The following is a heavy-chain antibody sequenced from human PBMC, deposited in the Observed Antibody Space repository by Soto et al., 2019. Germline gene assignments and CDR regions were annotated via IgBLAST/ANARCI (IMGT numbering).Heavy chain of an antibody. CDR1: GGSISNYY. CDR2: IYYSEST. Sequence: QVLLQESGPGLVKPSETLSLTCTVSGGSISNYYWSWIRQPPGKGLEWIGYIYYSESTNYNPSLKSRVTISVDTSKNQFSLKLSSVTAADTAVYYCARRWGKSFDYWGQGTMVTVSS. V-gene: IGHV4-59*08. CDR3: ARRWGKSFDY. D-gene: IGHD3-16*01. J-gene: IGHJ4*02.